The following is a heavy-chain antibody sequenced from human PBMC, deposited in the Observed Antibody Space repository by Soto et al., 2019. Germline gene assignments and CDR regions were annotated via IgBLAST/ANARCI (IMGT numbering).Heavy chain of an antibody. CDR1: GGSISSGGYY. J-gene: IGHJ4*02. CDR2: IYYSGST. CDR3: ARAPYYYDSSGCFDY. V-gene: IGHV4-31*03. D-gene: IGHD3-22*01. Sequence: SETLSLTCTVSGGSISSGGYYWSWIRKHPGKGMEWIGYIYYSGSTYYNPSLKSRVTISVDTSKNQFSLKLSSVTAADTAVYYCARAPYYYDSSGCFDYWGQGTLVTVSS.